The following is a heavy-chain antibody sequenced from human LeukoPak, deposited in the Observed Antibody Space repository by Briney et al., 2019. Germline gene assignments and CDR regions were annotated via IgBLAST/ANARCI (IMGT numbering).Heavy chain of an antibody. CDR3: ARAAFDCSSTSCHGLSHRLHGY. Sequence: ASVKVSCKASGYTFTSYGISWVRQAPGQGLEWMGWISAYNGNTNYAQKLQGRVTMTTDTSTSTAYIELRSLRSDDTAVYYCARAAFDCSSTSCHGLSHRLHGYWGQGTLVTVSS. D-gene: IGHD2-2*01. CDR1: GYTFTSYG. V-gene: IGHV1-18*01. CDR2: ISAYNGNT. J-gene: IGHJ4*02.